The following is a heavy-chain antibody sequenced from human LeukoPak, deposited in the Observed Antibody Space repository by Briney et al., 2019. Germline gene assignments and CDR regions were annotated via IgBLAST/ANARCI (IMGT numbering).Heavy chain of an antibody. CDR3: AREGAVAAFFDY. Sequence: PSETLSLTCTVSGGSISSYYWSWIRQPPGKGLEWIGYIYYNGSTNYNPSLKSRVTISVDTSKNQFSLKLSSVTAADTAVYYCAREGAVAAFFDYWGQGTLVTVSS. J-gene: IGHJ4*02. D-gene: IGHD6-19*01. CDR1: GGSISSYY. V-gene: IGHV4-59*01. CDR2: IYYNGST.